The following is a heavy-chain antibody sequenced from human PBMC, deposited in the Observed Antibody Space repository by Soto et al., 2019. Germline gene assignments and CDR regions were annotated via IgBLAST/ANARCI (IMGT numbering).Heavy chain of an antibody. J-gene: IGHJ6*02. CDR3: ATQGLPTYYYSGMDV. D-gene: IGHD5-18*01. CDR1: GGTFSSYA. Sequence: QVQLVQSGAEVKKPGSSVKVSCKASGGTFSSYAISWVRQAPGQGLEWMGGIIPIFGTANYAQKFQGRVTITAYESTSTAYMELRSPRSEDTAVDYCATQGLPTYYYSGMDVWGQGTTVTVSS. V-gene: IGHV1-69*12. CDR2: IIPIFGTA.